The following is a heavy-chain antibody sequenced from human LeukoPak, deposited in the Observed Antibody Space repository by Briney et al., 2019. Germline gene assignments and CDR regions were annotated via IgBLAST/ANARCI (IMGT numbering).Heavy chain of an antibody. CDR3: AKRAEGSGWSRDDY. CDR1: GFTFSSYG. D-gene: IGHD6-19*01. CDR2: ISYDGSNK. J-gene: IGHJ4*02. Sequence: GGSLRLSCAASGFTFSSYGMHWVRQAPGKGLEWVAVISYDGSNKYYADSVKGRFTISRDNSKNTLYLQMNSLRAEDTAVYYCAKRAEGSGWSRDDYWGQGTLVTVSS. V-gene: IGHV3-30*18.